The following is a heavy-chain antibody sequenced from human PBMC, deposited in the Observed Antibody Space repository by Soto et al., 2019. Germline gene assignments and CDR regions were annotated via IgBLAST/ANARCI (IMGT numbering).Heavy chain of an antibody. V-gene: IGHV1-69*13. CDR2: IIPIFGTA. CDR1: GGTFSSYA. CDR3: ARDSGPSRHRWFDL. J-gene: IGHJ5*02. Sequence: SVKVSCKASGGTFSSYAISWVRQAPGQGLEWMGGIIPIFGTANYAQKFQGRVTITEDESTSTAYMELGSLRSEDKAVYYCARDSGPSRHRWFDLSGQRILVTLSS.